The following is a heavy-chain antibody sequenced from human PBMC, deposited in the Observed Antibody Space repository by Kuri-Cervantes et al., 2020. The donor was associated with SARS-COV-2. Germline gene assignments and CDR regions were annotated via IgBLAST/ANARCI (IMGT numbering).Heavy chain of an antibody. D-gene: IGHD3-16*01. CDR3: ARARLGDWYFDL. CDR1: GFTVTSDY. CDR2: IYSGGTT. J-gene: IGHJ2*01. V-gene: IGHV3-66*01. Sequence: GESLKISCAASGFTVTSDYMTWVRQAPGKGLEWVSIIYSGGTTYYGDSVKGRFTVSRDTSKSTVYLQMDSLRVDDTAVYYCARARLGDWYFDLWGRGTMVTVSS.